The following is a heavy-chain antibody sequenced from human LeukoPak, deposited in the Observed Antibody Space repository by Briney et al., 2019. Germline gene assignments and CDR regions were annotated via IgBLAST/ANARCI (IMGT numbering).Heavy chain of an antibody. V-gene: IGHV4-39*07. D-gene: IGHD3-22*01. CDR1: GGSISSSSYY. J-gene: IGHJ4*02. CDR3: ARVKYYYDSSGSPHFDY. CDR2: IYYSGST. Sequence: SETLSLTCTVSGGSISSSSYYWGWIRQPPGKGLEWIGSIYYSGSTYYNPSLKSRVTISVDTSKNQFSLKLSSVTAEDTAVYYCARVKYYYDSSGSPHFDYWGQGTLVTVSS.